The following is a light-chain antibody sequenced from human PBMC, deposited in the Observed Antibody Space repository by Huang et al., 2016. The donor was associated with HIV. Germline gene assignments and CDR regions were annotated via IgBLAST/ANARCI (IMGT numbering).Light chain of an antibody. CDR1: QSLSNYY. Sequence: DIVLTQSPGTLSLSPGERATLSCRASQSLSNYYVAWYQQKAGQTPRLLIHATSTRANGIPDRFSGSGSGAGFTLTISRLEPEDSAVYFCHHYGSPPWTFGQGTTVEIK. V-gene: IGKV3-20*01. J-gene: IGKJ1*01. CDR3: HHYGSPPWT. CDR2: ATS.